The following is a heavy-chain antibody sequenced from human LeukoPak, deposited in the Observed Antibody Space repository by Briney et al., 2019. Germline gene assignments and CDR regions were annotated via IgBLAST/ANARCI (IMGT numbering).Heavy chain of an antibody. Sequence: GGSLRLSCAASGISFRNEWMSWVRQAPGKGLEWVANVNQDGSERHYADSVKGRFTISRDNAKSSVYLQMDRLRAEDTSMYYCARKARYAMDVWGQGTTVTVSS. CDR2: VNQDGSER. J-gene: IGHJ6*02. CDR3: ARKARYAMDV. V-gene: IGHV3-7*01. CDR1: GISFRNEW.